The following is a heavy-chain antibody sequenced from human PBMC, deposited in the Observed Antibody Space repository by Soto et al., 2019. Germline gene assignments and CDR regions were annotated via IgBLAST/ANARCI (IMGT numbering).Heavy chain of an antibody. Sequence: SETLSLTCTVSGGSISSYYWSWIRQPPGKGLEWIGGINHSGSTNYNPSLKSRVTISVDTSKNQFSLKLSSVTAADTAVYYCARDIRFGASSHGDWFDPWGQGTLVTVSS. J-gene: IGHJ5*02. D-gene: IGHD3-16*01. CDR1: GGSISSYY. CDR3: ARDIRFGASSHGDWFDP. CDR2: INHSGST. V-gene: IGHV4-34*01.